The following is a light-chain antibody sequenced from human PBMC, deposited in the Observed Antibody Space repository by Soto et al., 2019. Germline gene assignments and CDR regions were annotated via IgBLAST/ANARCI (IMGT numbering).Light chain of an antibody. CDR1: SSDVGGYNY. J-gene: IGLJ1*01. V-gene: IGLV2-14*01. Sequence: QSVLTQPASVSGSPGQSITISCTGTSSDVGGYNYVSWYQQHPGKDPKLMIYDVSNRPSGVSNRFSGSKSGNTASLTISGLQAEDEADYYGSSYTSSSTLLYVFGTGTKLTVL. CDR3: SSYTSSSTLLYV. CDR2: DVS.